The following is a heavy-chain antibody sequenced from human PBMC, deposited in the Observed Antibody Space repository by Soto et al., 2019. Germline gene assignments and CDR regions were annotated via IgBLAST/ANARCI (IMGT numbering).Heavy chain of an antibody. J-gene: IGHJ4*02. Sequence: VASVKVSCKASGGTFSSYAISWVRQAPGQGLEWMGGIIPIFGTANYAQKFQGRVTITADESTSTAYMELSSLRSEDTAVYYCAREERLGYYDSSGYFGYWGQGTLVTVSS. CDR1: GGTFSSYA. CDR2: IIPIFGTA. D-gene: IGHD3-22*01. V-gene: IGHV1-69*13. CDR3: AREERLGYYDSSGYFGY.